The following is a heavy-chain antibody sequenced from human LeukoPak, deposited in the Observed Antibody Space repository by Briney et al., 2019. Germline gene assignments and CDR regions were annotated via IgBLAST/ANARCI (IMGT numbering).Heavy chain of an antibody. J-gene: IGHJ3*02. D-gene: IGHD3-22*01. CDR3: AGLFGITMIRGAFDI. CDR1: GYSFTSYW. V-gene: IGHV5-51*01. Sequence: GESLKISCKGSGYSFTSYWIGWVRQMPGKGLEWMGIIYPGDSDTRYSPSFQGQVTISADKSISTAYLQWSSLKASDTAMYYCAGLFGITMIRGAFDIWGQGTMVTVSS. CDR2: IYPGDSDT.